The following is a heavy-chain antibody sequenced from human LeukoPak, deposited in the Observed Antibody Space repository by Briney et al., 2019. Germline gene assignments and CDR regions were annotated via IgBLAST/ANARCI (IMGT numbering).Heavy chain of an antibody. Sequence: PSETLSLTCTVSGGSISSSSYYWGWIRQPPGKGLEWIGSIYYSGGTYYNPSLKSRVTISVDTSKNQFSLKLSSVTAADTAVYYCASPPYGSGNPGAFDIWGQGTMVTVSS. CDR1: GGSISSSSYY. V-gene: IGHV4-39*07. CDR3: ASPPYGSGNPGAFDI. D-gene: IGHD3-10*01. CDR2: IYYSGGT. J-gene: IGHJ3*02.